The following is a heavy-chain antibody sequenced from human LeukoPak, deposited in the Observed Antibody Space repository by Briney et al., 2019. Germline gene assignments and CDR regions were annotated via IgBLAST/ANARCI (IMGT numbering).Heavy chain of an antibody. Sequence: GGSLRLSCVASGFTFTTYAMTWVRQAPGKGLEWVSVLSGTGNTTNYADSVKGRFTISRDNSKNTLYLQMNSLRAEDTAVYYCAKPGPIWFGESYYFDYWGQGTLVTVSS. J-gene: IGHJ4*02. CDR1: GFTFTTYA. CDR2: LSGTGNTT. D-gene: IGHD3-10*01. V-gene: IGHV3-23*01. CDR3: AKPGPIWFGESYYFDY.